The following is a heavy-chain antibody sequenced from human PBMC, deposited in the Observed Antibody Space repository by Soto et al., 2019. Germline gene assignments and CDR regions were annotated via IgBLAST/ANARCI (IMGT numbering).Heavy chain of an antibody. CDR1: GGSISSYY. Sequence: QVQLQESGPGLVKPSETLSLTCTVSGGSISSYYWSWIRQPPGKGLEWIGYIYYSGSTNYNPSLKSRVTISVYTSKNQVSRKLSSVTAADTAVYYCARAARGIVVGSMDVWGQGTTVTVSS. CDR3: ARAARGIVVGSMDV. V-gene: IGHV4-59*01. J-gene: IGHJ6*02. D-gene: IGHD2-2*01. CDR2: IYYSGST.